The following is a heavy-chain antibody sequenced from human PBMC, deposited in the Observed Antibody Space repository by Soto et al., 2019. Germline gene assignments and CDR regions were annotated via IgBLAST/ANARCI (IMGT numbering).Heavy chain of an antibody. CDR1: VCSIIRCYY. CDR3: ARGLPLRGLSYYYGMEV. J-gene: IGHJ6*04. CDR2: IYHSGTT. V-gene: IGHV4-38-2*01. Sequence: SETLCRTCAFCVCSIIRCYYGSCIRHPPGKGLEYIGSIYHSGTTYHNPSLMSRVTISVDTSKNQFSLKMSSVTAADTAVYYCARGLPLRGLSYYYGMEVWGKGTTVNVS. D-gene: IGHD3-16*02.